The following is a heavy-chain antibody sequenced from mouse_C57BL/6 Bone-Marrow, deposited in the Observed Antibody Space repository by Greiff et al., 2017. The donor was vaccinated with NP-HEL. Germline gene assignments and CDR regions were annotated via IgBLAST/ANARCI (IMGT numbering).Heavy chain of an antibody. CDR1: GFTFSDYG. V-gene: IGHV5-17*01. CDR3: AYYGSSLYYAMDY. Sequence: EVKVVESGGGLVKPGGSLKLSCAASGFTFSDYGMHWVRQAPEKGLEWVAYISSGSSTIYYADTVKGRFTISRDNAKNTLFLQMTSLRSEDTAMYYCAYYGSSLYYAMDYWGQGTSVTVSS. CDR2: ISSGSSTI. D-gene: IGHD1-1*01. J-gene: IGHJ4*01.